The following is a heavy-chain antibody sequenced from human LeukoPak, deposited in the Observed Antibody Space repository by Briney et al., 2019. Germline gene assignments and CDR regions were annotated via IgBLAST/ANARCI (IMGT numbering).Heavy chain of an antibody. Sequence: ESLKISCKGSGYSFTSYWISWVRQMPGKGLEWMGRIDPSDSYTNYSPSFQGHVTISADKSISTAYLQWSSLKASDTAMYYCARRGPYYDSSGYYFTAHDYWGQGTLVTVSS. J-gene: IGHJ4*02. D-gene: IGHD3-22*01. CDR1: GYSFTSYW. V-gene: IGHV5-10-1*01. CDR3: ARRGPYYDSSGYYFTAHDY. CDR2: IDPSDSYT.